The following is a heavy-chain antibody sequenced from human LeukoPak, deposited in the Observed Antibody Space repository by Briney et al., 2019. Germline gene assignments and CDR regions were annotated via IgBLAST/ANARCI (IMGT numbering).Heavy chain of an antibody. V-gene: IGHV1-18*01. CDR2: ISAYNGNT. D-gene: IGHD6-19*01. CDR1: GYTFTSYG. Sequence: ASVKVSCKASGYTFTSYGISWVRPAPGQGLEWMGWISAYNGNTNYAQKLQGRVTMTTDTSTSTAYMELRSLRSDDTAVYYCARSYSIAVAGTKDYWGQGTLVTVSS. J-gene: IGHJ4*02. CDR3: ARSYSIAVAGTKDY.